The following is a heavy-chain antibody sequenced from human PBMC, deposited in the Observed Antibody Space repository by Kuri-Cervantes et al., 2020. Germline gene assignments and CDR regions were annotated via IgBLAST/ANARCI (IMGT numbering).Heavy chain of an antibody. CDR1: GFTFSSYG. CDR2: ISYDGSNK. CDR3: AKIPRCSSTSCYGDY. V-gene: IGHV3-30*18. D-gene: IGHD2-2*01. J-gene: IGHJ4*02. Sequence: GESLKISCAASGFTFSSYGMHWVRQAPGKGLEWVAVISYDGSNKYYADSVKGRFTISRDNSKNTLYLQMNSLRAEDTAVYYCAKIPRCSSTSCYGDYWGQGTLVTVSS.